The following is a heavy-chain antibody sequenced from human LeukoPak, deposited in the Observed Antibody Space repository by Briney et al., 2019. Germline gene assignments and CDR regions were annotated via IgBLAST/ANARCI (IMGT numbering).Heavy chain of an antibody. D-gene: IGHD3-22*01. CDR3: AREDGDYYDSSGYYFDY. V-gene: IGHV3-53*01. Sequence: GSLRLSCAASGFTVSSNYMSWVRQAPGKGLEWVSVIYRGGSTHYADSVKGRFTISRDNSKNTLYLQMTSLRAEDTAVYYCAREDGDYYDSSGYYFDYWGQGTLVTVSS. CDR1: GFTVSSNY. J-gene: IGHJ4*02. CDR2: IYRGGST.